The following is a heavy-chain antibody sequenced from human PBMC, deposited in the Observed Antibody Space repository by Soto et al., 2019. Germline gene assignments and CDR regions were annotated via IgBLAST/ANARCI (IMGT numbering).Heavy chain of an antibody. D-gene: IGHD3-16*01. Sequence: QVQLVQSGAEVKKPGASVKVSCKASGYTFTSYGITWVRQAPGQGLEWMGWISANNGNTHYVQKLQGRVTMTTDTSPSKAYMELRSLRSDDPAVYYCARDRGSHALGYWGQGTLVTVSS. J-gene: IGHJ4*02. CDR3: ARDRGSHALGY. CDR2: ISANNGNT. V-gene: IGHV1-18*01. CDR1: GYTFTSYG.